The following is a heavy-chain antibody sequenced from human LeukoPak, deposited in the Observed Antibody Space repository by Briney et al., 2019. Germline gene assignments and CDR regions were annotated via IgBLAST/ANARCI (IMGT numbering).Heavy chain of an antibody. Sequence: GGSLRLSCLASEFTFSSCGMHWVRQAPGKGLDWVAVISHDGGNKCYADSVKGRFTISRDNSKNTLYLQMNSLTPEDTAVYYCAKDLTNTWSFDSWGQGSLVTVSS. CDR1: EFTFSSCG. J-gene: IGHJ4*02. D-gene: IGHD2-2*01. CDR2: ISHDGGNK. V-gene: IGHV3-30*18. CDR3: AKDLTNTWSFDS.